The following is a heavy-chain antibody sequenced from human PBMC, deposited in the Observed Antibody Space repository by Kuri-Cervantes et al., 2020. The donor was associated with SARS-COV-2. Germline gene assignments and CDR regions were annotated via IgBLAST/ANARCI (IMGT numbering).Heavy chain of an antibody. Sequence: ESLKISCTVSGGSISSYYWSWIRQPPGKGLEWIGYIYYTGSTNYNPSLKSRVTMSIDTSKNQFSLKLSSVTAADTAVYYCARSVGSMDVWGQGTTVTVSS. CDR2: IYYTGST. V-gene: IGHV4-59*01. CDR3: ARSVGSMDV. D-gene: IGHD2-15*01. J-gene: IGHJ6*02. CDR1: GGSISSYY.